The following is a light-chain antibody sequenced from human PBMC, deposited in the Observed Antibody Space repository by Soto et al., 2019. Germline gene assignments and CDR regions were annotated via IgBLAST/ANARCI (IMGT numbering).Light chain of an antibody. J-gene: IGKJ1*01. CDR2: DAS. CDR1: QSISDW. Sequence: IQMTQPPSTLSASVGSRVTFTCRASQSISDWLAWYQQKPGKGPRLLIYDASSLESGVPSRFSGSGSGTEFTLTISSLQPDDFAIYYCQQYNTFPWTFGQGTKVE. V-gene: IGKV1-5*01. CDR3: QQYNTFPWT.